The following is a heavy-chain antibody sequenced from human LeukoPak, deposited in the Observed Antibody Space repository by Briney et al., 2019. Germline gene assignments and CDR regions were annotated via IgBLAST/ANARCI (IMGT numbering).Heavy chain of an antibody. CDR1: GGTFSSYA. CDR2: IIPIFGTA. Sequence: SVKVSCKASGGTFSSYAISWVRQAPGQGLEWMGGIIPIFGTANYAQRFQGRVTITADESTSTAYMELSSLRSEDTAVYYCAREYSGSSPLGYWGQGTLVTVSS. D-gene: IGHD1-26*01. CDR3: AREYSGSSPLGY. J-gene: IGHJ4*02. V-gene: IGHV1-69*13.